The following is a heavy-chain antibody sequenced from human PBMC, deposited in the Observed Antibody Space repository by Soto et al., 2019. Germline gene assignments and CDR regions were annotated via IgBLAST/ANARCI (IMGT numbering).Heavy chain of an antibody. V-gene: IGHV3-23*01. CDR3: AKDGTPYGDYVNWYFDL. CDR2: ISGSGGST. J-gene: IGHJ2*01. D-gene: IGHD4-17*01. Sequence: TGGSLRLSCAASGFTFSSYAMSWVRQAPGKGLEWVSAISGSGGSTYYADSVKGRFTISRDNSKNTLYLQMNSLRAEDTAVYYCAKDGTPYGDYVNWYFDLWGRGTLVTVSS. CDR1: GFTFSSYA.